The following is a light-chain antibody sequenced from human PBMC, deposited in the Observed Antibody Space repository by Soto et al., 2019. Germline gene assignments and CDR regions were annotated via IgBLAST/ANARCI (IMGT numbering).Light chain of an antibody. CDR3: MQATHWPMT. V-gene: IGKV2-30*01. Sequence: DVVMTQSPLSLPVTLGQPASISCTSSQSLIGSGGDXXLYWFHQRPGQSPRRLVYRISNRDSGVPDRFSXXXXXTHFTLKIXRXXXXXXXXXXXMQATHWPMTFGQGTRLEI. CDR2: RIS. CDR1: QSLIGSGGDXX. J-gene: IGKJ5*01.